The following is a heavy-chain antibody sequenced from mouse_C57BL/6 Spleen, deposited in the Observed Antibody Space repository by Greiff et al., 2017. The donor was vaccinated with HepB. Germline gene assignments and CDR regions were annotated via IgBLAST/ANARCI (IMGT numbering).Heavy chain of an antibody. CDR3: ARKPPDYYGSSPFAY. D-gene: IGHD1-1*01. V-gene: IGHV1-55*01. CDR1: GYTFTSYW. Sequence: QVQLQQPGAELVKPGASVKMSCKASGYTFTSYWITWVKQRPGKGLEWIGDIYPGSGSTNYNEKFKSKATLTVDTSSSTAYMQLSSLTSEDSAVYYCARKPPDYYGSSPFAYWGQGTLVTVSA. CDR2: IYPGSGST. J-gene: IGHJ3*01.